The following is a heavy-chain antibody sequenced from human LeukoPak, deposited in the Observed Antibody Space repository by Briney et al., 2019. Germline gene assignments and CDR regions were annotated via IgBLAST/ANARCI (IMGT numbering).Heavy chain of an antibody. D-gene: IGHD2-15*01. J-gene: IGHJ4*02. V-gene: IGHV3-74*01. CDR3: VRDGHGGSGSY. CDR2: INTDGTNT. Sequence: GGSLRLSCAASGFAFSSYWMHWVRQGPGKGLVWVSRINTDGTNTFYADSVRGRFTISRDNAKNTLSLQMNSLRGEDTAVYYCVRDGHGGSGSYWGQGTLVTVSS. CDR1: GFAFSSYW.